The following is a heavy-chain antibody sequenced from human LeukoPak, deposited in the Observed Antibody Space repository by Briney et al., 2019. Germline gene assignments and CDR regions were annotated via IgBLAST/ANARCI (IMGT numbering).Heavy chain of an antibody. V-gene: IGHV4-59*08. D-gene: IGHD2-2*01. CDR2: IYYSGST. CDR3: ARSTPDDAFDI. Sequence: SETLSLTCTVSGGSISSYYWSWIRQPPGKGLEWIGYIYYSGSTNYSPSLKSRVTISVDTSKNQFSLKLSSVTAADTAVYYCARSTPDDAFDIWGQGTMVTVSS. CDR1: GGSISSYY. J-gene: IGHJ3*02.